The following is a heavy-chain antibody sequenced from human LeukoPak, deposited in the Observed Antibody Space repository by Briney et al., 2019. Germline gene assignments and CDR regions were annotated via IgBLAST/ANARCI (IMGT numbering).Heavy chain of an antibody. CDR3: ASLKTPAKWEPPDAFDI. D-gene: IGHD1-26*01. CDR1: GFTFSSYS. V-gene: IGHV3-21*01. J-gene: IGHJ3*02. Sequence: GGSLRLSCAASGFTFSSYSMNWVRQAPGKGLEWVSSISSSSSYIYYADSVKGRFTISRDNAKNSLYLQMNSLRAEDTAVYYCASLKTPAKWEPPDAFDIWGQGTMVTVSS. CDR2: ISSSSSYI.